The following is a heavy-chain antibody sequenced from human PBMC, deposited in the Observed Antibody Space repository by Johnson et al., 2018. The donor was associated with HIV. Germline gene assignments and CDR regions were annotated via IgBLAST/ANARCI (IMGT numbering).Heavy chain of an antibody. CDR2: ISYDGSSK. D-gene: IGHD6-19*01. CDR3: ATFGYTSGWIVTDDAFDV. V-gene: IGHV3-30-3*01. Sequence: QMLLVESGGGVVQPGGSLRLACAASAFTFSNYAMHWVRQAPGKGLEWVAVISYDGSSKYYAESLKGRISISRDNSMNTLYLQMNSLRAEDTAVYYCATFGYTSGWIVTDDAFDVWGHGTLVTVSS. CDR1: AFTFSNYA. J-gene: IGHJ3*01.